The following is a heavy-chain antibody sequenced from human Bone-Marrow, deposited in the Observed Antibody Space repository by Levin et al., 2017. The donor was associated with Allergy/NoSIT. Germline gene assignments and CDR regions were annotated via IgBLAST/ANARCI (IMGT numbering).Heavy chain of an antibody. Sequence: PSETLSLTCGVSGDSISTTHWWTWVRQPPGRGLEWIGEIHHTGITNYNPSLKSRVTILVDKSKNQFSLELTSLTAADTAVYYCARVGQTVNIDFWGQGTLVTVSS. CDR1: GDSISTTHW. CDR3: ARVGQTVNIDF. CDR2: IHHTGIT. J-gene: IGHJ4*02. D-gene: IGHD4-17*01. V-gene: IGHV4-4*02.